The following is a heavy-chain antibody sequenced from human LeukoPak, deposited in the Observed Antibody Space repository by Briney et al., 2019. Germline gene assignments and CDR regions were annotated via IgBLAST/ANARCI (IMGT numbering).Heavy chain of an antibody. CDR3: ARDLGGGEGNFDY. CDR1: GGSISSYY. Sequence: SETLSLTCTVSGGSISSYYWSWIRQPPGKGLEWIGYIYYSGSTNYNPSLKSRVTISVDTSKNQFSLKLSSVTAADTAVYYCARDLGGGEGNFDYWGQGTLVTVSS. CDR2: IYYSGST. D-gene: IGHD3-16*01. V-gene: IGHV4-59*01. J-gene: IGHJ4*02.